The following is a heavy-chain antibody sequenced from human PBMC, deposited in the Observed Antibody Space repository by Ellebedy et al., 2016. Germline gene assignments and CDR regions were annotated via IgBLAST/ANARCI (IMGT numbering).Heavy chain of an antibody. CDR1: GFIFSSYG. J-gene: IGHJ3*02. CDR2: IWSDGSNT. Sequence: GESLKISCAASGFIFSSYGMHWVRQAPGKGLEWVAVIWSDGSNTYYADSVKGRFTISRDKSRNTLYLQMNSLRAEDTAVYYCARPYYFGSGTYSYAFDIWGQGTMVTVSS. V-gene: IGHV3-33*01. D-gene: IGHD3-10*01. CDR3: ARPYYFGSGTYSYAFDI.